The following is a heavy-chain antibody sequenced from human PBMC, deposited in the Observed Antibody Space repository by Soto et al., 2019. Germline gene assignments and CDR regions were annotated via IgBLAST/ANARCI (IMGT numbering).Heavy chain of an antibody. J-gene: IGHJ3*02. Sequence: LRLSCAAAGFTFDDYAMHWVRQAPGKGLEWVSGISWNSGSIGYADSVKGRFTISRDNAKNSLYLQMNSLRAEDTALYYCAKDAYYYDSSGYYPGAFDIWGQGTMVTVSS. CDR3: AKDAYYYDSSGYYPGAFDI. CDR2: ISWNSGSI. D-gene: IGHD3-22*01. CDR1: GFTFDDYA. V-gene: IGHV3-9*01.